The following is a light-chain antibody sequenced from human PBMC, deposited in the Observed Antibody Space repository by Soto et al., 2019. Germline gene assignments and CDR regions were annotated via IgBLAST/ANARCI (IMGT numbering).Light chain of an antibody. CDR3: QQSNNWPFS. J-gene: IGKJ5*01. CDR1: QDINVY. V-gene: IGKV1-39*01. CDR2: SAS. Sequence: DVDMTLKPSSVSSSIGETVTITCRASQDINVYLNWYQQKPGEVPKLLIYSASTLHRGVPSRFTGSGSETDFTLTISGLQSEDSAVYFCQQSNNWPFSFGQGTRPDI.